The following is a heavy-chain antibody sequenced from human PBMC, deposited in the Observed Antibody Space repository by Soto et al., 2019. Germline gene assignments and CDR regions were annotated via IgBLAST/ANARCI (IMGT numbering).Heavy chain of an antibody. CDR2: IIPILGIA. J-gene: IGHJ4*02. V-gene: IGHV1-69*02. CDR3: ARGLTVTNICDY. Sequence: SVKVSCKASGGTFSSYTISWVRQAPGQGLEWMGRIIPILGIANYAQKFQGRVTITADKSTSTAYMELSSLRSEDTAVYYCARGLTVTNICDYWGQGTLVTVSS. CDR1: GGTFSSYT. D-gene: IGHD4-4*01.